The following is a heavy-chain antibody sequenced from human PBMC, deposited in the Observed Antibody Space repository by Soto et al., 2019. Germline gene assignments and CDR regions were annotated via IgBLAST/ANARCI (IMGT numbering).Heavy chain of an antibody. D-gene: IGHD1-7*01. Sequence: QVQLQESGPGLVKPSQTLSLTCSVSGASIRSGGYYWTWIRQHPGKGLEWIGYVYHSGTTDYNPSLKSRVTITVDTSKNQFSRELKSVTAADTAVYYCARSANWNFFADSWGQGTQVTVSS. V-gene: IGHV4-31*03. CDR2: VYHSGTT. J-gene: IGHJ4*02. CDR1: GASIRSGGYY. CDR3: ARSANWNFFADS.